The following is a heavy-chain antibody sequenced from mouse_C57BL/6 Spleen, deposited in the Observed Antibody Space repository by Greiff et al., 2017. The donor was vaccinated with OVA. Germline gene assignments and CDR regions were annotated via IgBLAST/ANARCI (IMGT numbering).Heavy chain of an antibody. D-gene: IGHD1-1*01. CDR2: IWGGGST. Sequence: VKLLESGPGLVAPSQSLSITCTVSGLSLTSYGVDWVRQPPGQGLEWMGVIWGGGSTKYYSALLSRLIIIKDNSKSQVFLKMNTLLTDDTAMNYCAEQGSSYPSYYAMDYWGQGTSVTVSS. CDR3: AEQGSSYPSYYAMDY. J-gene: IGHJ4*01. CDR1: GLSLTSYG. V-gene: IGHV2-9*01.